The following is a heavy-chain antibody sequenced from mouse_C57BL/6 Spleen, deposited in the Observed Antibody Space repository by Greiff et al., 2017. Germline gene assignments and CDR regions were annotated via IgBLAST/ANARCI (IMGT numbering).Heavy chain of an antibody. J-gene: IGHJ4*01. CDR3: ARGDYYAMDD. Sequence: QVQLKESGAELVKPGASVKLSCKASGYTFTSYWMHWVKQRPGQGLEWIGMIHPNSGSTNYHEKFKSKATLTVDKSSSTAYMQLSSLTSDDSAVYYCARGDYYAMDDWGQGTSVTVSS. CDR2: IHPNSGST. V-gene: IGHV1-64*01. CDR1: GYTFTSYW.